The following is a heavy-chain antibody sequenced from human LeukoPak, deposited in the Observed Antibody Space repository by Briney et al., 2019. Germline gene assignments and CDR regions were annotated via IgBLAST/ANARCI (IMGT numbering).Heavy chain of an antibody. CDR1: GFTFSSYS. CDR3: ARDGSGRVPEMSAPDY. D-gene: IGHD3-10*01. CDR2: IRSSSRTI. J-gene: IGHJ4*02. Sequence: GGSLRLSCAASGFTFSSYSMNWVRQAPGKGLEWVSYIRSSSRTIYYADSVRGRFTISRDNAKNSLFLQMNSLRAEDTAVYYCARDGSGRVPEMSAPDYWGQGTLVTVSS. V-gene: IGHV3-48*01.